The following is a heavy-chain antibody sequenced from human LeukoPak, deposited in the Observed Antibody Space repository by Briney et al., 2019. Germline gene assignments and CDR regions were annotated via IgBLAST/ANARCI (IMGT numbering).Heavy chain of an antibody. CDR3: SRDRRGYSAYDGEGFDY. CDR2: XXADTHNT. CDR1: GYIFANYG. V-gene: IGHV1-18*04. J-gene: IGHJ4*02. D-gene: IGHD5-12*01. Sequence: ASVKVSCKASGYIFANYGFSWVRQAPGQGXXXXXXXXADTHNTKYAQKFQDRVTMTDDRSTSTVYMELRSLRSDDTAVYYCSRDRRGYSAYDGEGFDYWGQGTLVTVSS.